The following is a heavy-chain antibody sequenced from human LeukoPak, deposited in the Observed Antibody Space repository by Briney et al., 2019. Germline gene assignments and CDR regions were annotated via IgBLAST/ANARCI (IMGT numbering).Heavy chain of an antibody. CDR1: GFTFSSYS. J-gene: IGHJ3*02. V-gene: IGHV3-21*01. CDR3: ARDGDYYDSRGDAFDI. D-gene: IGHD3-22*01. Sequence: GGSLRLSCAASGFTFSSYSMNWVRQAPGKGLEWVSSISSSSSYIYYADSVKGRFAISRDNAKNSLYLQMNSLRAEDTAVYYCARDGDYYDSRGDAFDIWGQGAMVTVAS. CDR2: ISSSSSYI.